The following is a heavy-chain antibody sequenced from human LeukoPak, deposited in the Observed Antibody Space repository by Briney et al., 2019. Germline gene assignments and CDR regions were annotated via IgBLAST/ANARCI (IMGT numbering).Heavy chain of an antibody. Sequence: GGSLRLSCAASGFTFSSYGMHWVRQAPGKGLEWVAFIRYDGSNKYYADSVKGRFTISRDNSKNSLYLQMSSLRAEDAAVYYCARAGYSSSWGPEHFDLWGRGTLVTVSS. J-gene: IGHJ2*01. CDR2: IRYDGSNK. D-gene: IGHD6-13*01. CDR1: GFTFSSYG. V-gene: IGHV3-30*02. CDR3: ARAGYSSSWGPEHFDL.